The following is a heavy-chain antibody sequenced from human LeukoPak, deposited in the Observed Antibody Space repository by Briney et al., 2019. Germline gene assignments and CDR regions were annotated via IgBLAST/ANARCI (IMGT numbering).Heavy chain of an antibody. CDR3: ARSHGSGSSGYYYYYMDV. V-gene: IGHV4-59*01. CDR1: GGSISSYY. Sequence: PSETLSLTCTVSGGSISSYYWSWIRQPPGKGLEWIGYIYYSGSTNYNPSLKSRVTISVDTSKNQFSLKLSSVTAADTAVYCCARSHGSGSSGYYYYYMDVWGKGTTVTISS. D-gene: IGHD3-10*01. CDR2: IYYSGST. J-gene: IGHJ6*03.